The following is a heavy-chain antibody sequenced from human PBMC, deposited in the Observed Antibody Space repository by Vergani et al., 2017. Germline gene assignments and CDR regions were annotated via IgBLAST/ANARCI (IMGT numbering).Heavy chain of an antibody. J-gene: IGHJ2*01. D-gene: IGHD2-2*01. V-gene: IGHV1-69*13. CDR1: GGTFSSYA. CDR2: VIPIFGTA. CDR3: ARDQEGYCSSTSCYWGWYFDL. Sequence: QVQLVQSGAEVKKPGSSVKVSCKASGGTFSSYAISWVRQAPGQGLEWMGRVIPIFGTANYAQKFQGRVTITADESTSTAYMELSSLRSEDTAVYYCARDQEGYCSSTSCYWGWYFDLWGRGTLVTVSS.